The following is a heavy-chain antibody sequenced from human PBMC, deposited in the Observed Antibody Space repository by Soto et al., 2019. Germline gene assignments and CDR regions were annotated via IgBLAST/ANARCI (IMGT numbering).Heavy chain of an antibody. CDR3: ARDLPASNSSSDFDY. J-gene: IGHJ4*02. CDR1: GYTFTSYA. D-gene: IGHD6-6*01. CDR2: INAGNGNT. Sequence: ASVKVSCKASGYTFTSYAMHWVRQAPGQRLEWMGWINAGNGNTKYSQKFQGRVTITRDTSASTAYMELSSLRSEDTAVYYCARDLPASNSSSDFDYWGQGTLVTVSS. V-gene: IGHV1-3*01.